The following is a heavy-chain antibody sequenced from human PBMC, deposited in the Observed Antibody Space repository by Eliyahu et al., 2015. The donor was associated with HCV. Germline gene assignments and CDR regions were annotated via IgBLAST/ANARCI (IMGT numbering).Heavy chain of an antibody. CDR3: AKEGHSSGWW. CDR2: ISYDGSNK. V-gene: IGHV3-30*18. CDR1: GFTFSSYG. Sequence: QVQLVESGGGVVQPGRSLRLSCAASGFTFSSYGMHWVRQAPGKGLEWVAVISYDGSNKYYADSVKGRFTISRDNSKNTLYLQMNSLRAEDTAVYYCAKEGHSSGWWWGQGTLVTVSS. J-gene: IGHJ4*02. D-gene: IGHD6-19*01.